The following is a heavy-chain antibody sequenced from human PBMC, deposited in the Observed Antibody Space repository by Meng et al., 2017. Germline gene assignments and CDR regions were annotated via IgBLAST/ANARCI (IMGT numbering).Heavy chain of an antibody. CDR1: GGSFSGNY. CDR2: INHSGST. CDR3: ARRRGGSSDWFDP. J-gene: IGHJ5*02. Sequence: QLQQVGAGLLKPSKTLSLTCAVYGGSFSGNYWSWIRQPPGKGLEWIGEINHSGSTNYNPSLKSRVTISVDTSKNQFSLKLSSVTAADTAVYYCARRRGGSSDWFDPWGQGTLVTVSS. V-gene: IGHV4-34*01. D-gene: IGHD6-6*01.